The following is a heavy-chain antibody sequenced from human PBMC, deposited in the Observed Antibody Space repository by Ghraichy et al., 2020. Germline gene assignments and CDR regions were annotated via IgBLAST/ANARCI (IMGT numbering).Heavy chain of an antibody. Sequence: SETLSLTCTVSGGSVSSGSYYWSWIRQPPGKGLEWIGYIYYSGSTNYNPSLKSRVTISVDTSKNQFSLKLSSVTAADTAMYYCARSRLRFLEWLIDYWGQGTLVTVSS. J-gene: IGHJ4*02. V-gene: IGHV4-61*01. CDR2: IYYSGST. D-gene: IGHD3-3*01. CDR3: ARSRLRFLEWLIDY. CDR1: GGSVSSGSYY.